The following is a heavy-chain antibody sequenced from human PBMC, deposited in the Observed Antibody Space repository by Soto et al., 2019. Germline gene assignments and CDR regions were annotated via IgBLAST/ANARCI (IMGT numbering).Heavy chain of an antibody. J-gene: IGHJ3*02. Sequence: QSGGSLRLSCAASGFTFSSYAMSWVRQAPGKGLEWVSAISGSGGSTYYADSVKGRFTISRDNSKNTLYLQMNSLRAEDTAVYYCAKDLSVVVTAIGAFDIWGQGTMVTVSS. D-gene: IGHD2-21*02. CDR2: ISGSGGST. CDR3: AKDLSVVVTAIGAFDI. CDR1: GFTFSSYA. V-gene: IGHV3-23*01.